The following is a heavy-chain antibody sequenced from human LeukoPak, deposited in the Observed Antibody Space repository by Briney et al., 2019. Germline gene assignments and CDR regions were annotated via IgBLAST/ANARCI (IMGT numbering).Heavy chain of an antibody. J-gene: IGHJ6*02. CDR2: ISYDGSNK. V-gene: IGHV3-30*18. CDR3: AKEPRNYYYYGMDV. CDR1: GFTFSSYG. Sequence: GRSLRLSCAASGFTFSSYGMHWVRQAPGKGLEWVAVISYDGSNKYYADSVKGRSTISRDNSKNTLYLQMNSLRAEDTAVYYCAKEPRNYYYYGMDVWGQGTTVTVSS.